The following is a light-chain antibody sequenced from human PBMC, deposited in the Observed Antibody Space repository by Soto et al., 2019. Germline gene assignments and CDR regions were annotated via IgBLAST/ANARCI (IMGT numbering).Light chain of an antibody. CDR2: GAS. CDR1: QSVSSNY. CDR3: QQYGASPR. J-gene: IGKJ5*01. Sequence: EIVLTQSPDTLSLSPGERATLSCRASQSVSSNYLAWYQHKPGQAPRLLIYGASSRATGIPDRFSGSGSGTDFTLTINRLGPEDFAVYFCQQYGASPRFGQGTRLEIK. V-gene: IGKV3-20*01.